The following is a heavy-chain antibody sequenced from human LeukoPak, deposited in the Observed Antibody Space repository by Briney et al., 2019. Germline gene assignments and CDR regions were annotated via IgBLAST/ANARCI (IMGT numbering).Heavy chain of an antibody. J-gene: IGHJ3*02. CDR2: IYYSGST. Sequence: SETLSLTCTVSGGSISSYYWSWIRQPPGKGLEWIGYIYYSGSTNYNPSLKSRVTISVDTSKNQFSLKLSSVTAADTAVYYCARRGKTRSGWSAFDIWGQGTMVTVSS. CDR3: ARRGKTRSGWSAFDI. D-gene: IGHD6-19*01. CDR1: GGSISSYY. V-gene: IGHV4-59*08.